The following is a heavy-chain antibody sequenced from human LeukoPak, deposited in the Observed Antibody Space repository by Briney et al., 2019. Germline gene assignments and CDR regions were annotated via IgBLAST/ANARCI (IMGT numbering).Heavy chain of an antibody. V-gene: IGHV4-31*03. CDR2: IYYSGST. Sequence: PSETLSLTCTVSGGSISSGAYYWSWIRQPPAKGLEWIGYIYYSGSTYYNPSHKSRVTISADTSRNQFSLKLSSVTAADTAVYYCARVNTAMTADGGFDYWGQGTLVTVSS. D-gene: IGHD5-18*01. CDR3: ARVNTAMTADGGFDY. CDR1: GGSISSGAYY. J-gene: IGHJ4*02.